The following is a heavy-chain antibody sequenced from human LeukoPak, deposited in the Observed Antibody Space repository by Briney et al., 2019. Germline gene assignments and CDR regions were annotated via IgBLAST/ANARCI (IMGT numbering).Heavy chain of an antibody. CDR1: DGSISSDD. V-gene: IGHV4-59*01. CDR2: IYNSGSA. J-gene: IGHJ2*01. Sequence: SETLSLTCAVSDGSISSDDWNWIRQPPGQGLEWIGNIYNSGSAAYNPSLKSRVTISVNLAKKEISLELTSVTAADTALYYCARDKGPYWYFDLWGRGTLVTVSS. CDR3: ARDKGPYWYFDL.